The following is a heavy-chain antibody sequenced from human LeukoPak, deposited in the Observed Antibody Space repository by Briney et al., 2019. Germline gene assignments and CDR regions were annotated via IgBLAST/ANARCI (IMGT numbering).Heavy chain of an antibody. Sequence: PSETLSLTCAVYVGSFRVYYWGGIPHPPGEGGEWIGRFNYSVSTNYNMSPKSRVTISVDTSKNQFCLKLSSVTAADTAVYYCARGYCSGGSCYSYYYYNYMYVWGKGTTVTVSS. V-gene: IGHV4-34*01. D-gene: IGHD2-15*01. J-gene: IGHJ6*03. CDR2: FNYSVST. CDR1: VGSFRVYY. CDR3: ARGYCSGGSCYSYYYYNYMYV.